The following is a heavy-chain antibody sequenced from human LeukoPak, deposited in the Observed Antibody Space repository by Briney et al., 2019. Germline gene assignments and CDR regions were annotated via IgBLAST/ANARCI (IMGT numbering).Heavy chain of an antibody. J-gene: IGHJ4*02. V-gene: IGHV3-7*03. CDR1: GFTFSNYW. Sequence: GGSLRLSCAASGFTFSNYWMSWVRQAPGKGLEWVANIRQDGSEQYYVDSVKGRFTISRDNSKNTLYLQMNSLRAEDTAVYYCAKDLGIAAGGISRYWGQGTLVTVSS. D-gene: IGHD6-13*01. CDR2: IRQDGSEQ. CDR3: AKDLGIAAGGISRY.